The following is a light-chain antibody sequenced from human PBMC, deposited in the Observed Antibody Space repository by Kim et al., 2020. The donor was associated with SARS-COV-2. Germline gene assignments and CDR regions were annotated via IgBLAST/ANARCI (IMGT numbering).Light chain of an antibody. CDR3: QAWDSSTGV. J-gene: IGLJ1*01. CDR2: QDN. CDR1: KLGDKY. Sequence: VSPGQTASITCSGDKLGDKYACWYQQKPGQSPLLVIYQDNKRPSGIPERFSGSNSGNTATLTISGTQAMDEADYYCQAWDSSTGVFGTGTKVTVL. V-gene: IGLV3-1*01.